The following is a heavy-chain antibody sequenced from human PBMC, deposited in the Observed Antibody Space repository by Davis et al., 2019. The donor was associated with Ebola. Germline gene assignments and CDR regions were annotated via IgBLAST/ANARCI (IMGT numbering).Heavy chain of an antibody. CDR2: IGIRSSYI. CDR1: GFTFSSYS. V-gene: IGHV3-21*01. CDR3: ARLIRFPGIGTDV. D-gene: IGHD1-14*01. Sequence: PGGSLRLSCAASGFTFSSYSMNWVRQAPGKGLEWVSSIGIRSSYIYYADSVKGRFTVARDNAKNTLFLQMNSLRAEEPAVYYCARLIRFPGIGTDVWGQGTTVIVSS. J-gene: IGHJ6*02.